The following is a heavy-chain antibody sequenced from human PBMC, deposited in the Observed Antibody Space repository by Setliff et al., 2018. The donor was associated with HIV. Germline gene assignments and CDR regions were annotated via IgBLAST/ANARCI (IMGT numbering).Heavy chain of an antibody. CDR2: IIPIFGTA. CDR1: GGTFNSYA. V-gene: IGHV1-69*01. Sequence: SVKVSCKASGGTFNSYAISWVRQAPGQGLEWMGGIIPIFGTANYAQKFQGRVTITADYSTDTAQIELRSLRSDDTAVYYCVTAQWTVVLPAPRETHFESWGQGTLVTVSS. CDR3: VTAQWTVVLPAPRETHFES. D-gene: IGHD6-19*01. J-gene: IGHJ4*02.